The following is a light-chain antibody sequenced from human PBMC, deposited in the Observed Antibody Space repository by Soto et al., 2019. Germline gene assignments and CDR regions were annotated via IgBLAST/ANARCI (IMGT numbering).Light chain of an antibody. J-gene: IGKJ3*01. CDR2: AAS. CDR3: QKDSSDSV. CDR1: QGIRNF. V-gene: IGKV1-27*01. Sequence: DIQMTQSPTSLSASVGDRVTITCRASQGIRNFVAWYQQNPGKAPKLLIYAASTLQSGVPSRFSGSGSGTDFTLTINSLQPEDVSTYSCQKDSSDSVFGPGTKVEIK.